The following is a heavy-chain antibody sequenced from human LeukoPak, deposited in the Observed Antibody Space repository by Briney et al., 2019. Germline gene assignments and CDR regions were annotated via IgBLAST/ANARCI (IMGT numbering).Heavy chain of an antibody. CDR2: ISAYNGNT. D-gene: IGHD1-1*01. CDR3: ARDSVDDPDSKFAP. Sequence: ASVRVSCKASGYTFTSYGISWVRQAPGQGLEWMGWISAYNGNTNYVQTLQGRVTMTTDTSTSTAYMELRSLRSDDTAVYYCARDSVDDPDSKFAPWGQGSLVTVSS. CDR1: GYTFTSYG. J-gene: IGHJ5*02. V-gene: IGHV1-18*01.